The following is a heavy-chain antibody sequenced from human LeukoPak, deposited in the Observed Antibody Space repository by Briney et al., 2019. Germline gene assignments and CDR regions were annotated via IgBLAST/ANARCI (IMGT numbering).Heavy chain of an antibody. CDR3: ARHRLSLGVPAAYNWFDP. Sequence: SETLSLTCTVSGGSISSSSYYWGWIRQPPGKGLEWIGSIYYSGSTYYNPSLKSRVTISVDTSKNQFSLKLSSVTAADTAVCYCARHRLSLGVPAAYNWFDPWGQGTLVTVSS. CDR1: GGSISSSSYY. J-gene: IGHJ5*02. D-gene: IGHD2-2*01. CDR2: IYYSGST. V-gene: IGHV4-39*01.